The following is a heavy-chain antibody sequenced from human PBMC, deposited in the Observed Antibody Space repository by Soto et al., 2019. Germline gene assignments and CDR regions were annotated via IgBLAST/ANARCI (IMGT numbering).Heavy chain of an antibody. CDR3: ARDSHGNWNEQYYFDY. V-gene: IGHV3-21*01. CDR2: ISSSSCYI. Sequence: PGGSLRLSCAASGFTFSSYSMNWVRQAPGKGLEWVSSISSSSCYIYYADSVKGRFTISRDNAKNSLYLQMNSLRAEDTAVYYCARDSHGNWNEQYYFDYWGQGTLVTVSS. D-gene: IGHD1-1*01. J-gene: IGHJ4*02. CDR1: GFTFSSYS.